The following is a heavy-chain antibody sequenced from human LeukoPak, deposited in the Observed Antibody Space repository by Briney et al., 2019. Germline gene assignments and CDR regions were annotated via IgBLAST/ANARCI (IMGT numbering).Heavy chain of an antibody. Sequence: GGSLRLSCSASGFTFSSYGMHWVRQAPGKGLEWVTIIWYDGSNQYYADSVKGRFTISRDNSKNTLYLQMNTLRAEDTAVYYCASGRSDGKAGYYSDYWGQGTLVTVSS. J-gene: IGHJ4*02. CDR1: GFTFSSYG. CDR2: IWYDGSNQ. V-gene: IGHV3-33*08. CDR3: ASGRSDGKAGYYSDY. D-gene: IGHD5-18*01.